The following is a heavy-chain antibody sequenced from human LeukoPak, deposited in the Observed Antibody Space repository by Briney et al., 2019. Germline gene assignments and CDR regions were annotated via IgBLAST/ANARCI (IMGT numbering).Heavy chain of an antibody. J-gene: IGHJ6*02. Sequence: GGCLRLSCAACGFIFSSYAMSWVRQAPGRGREWVSSISGRGSSTYYADFVKGRFTNSRDNSKYTLYQQVTSLRPADKGVYYRAKDLEFSPRTPYYYYGMDVWGQGTTVTVSS. CDR3: AKDLEFSPRTPYYYYGMDV. CDR1: GFIFSSYA. V-gene: IGHV3-23*01. D-gene: IGHD3-3*01. CDR2: ISGRGSST.